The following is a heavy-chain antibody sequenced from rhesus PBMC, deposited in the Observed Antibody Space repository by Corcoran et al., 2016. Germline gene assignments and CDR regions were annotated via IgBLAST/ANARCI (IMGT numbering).Heavy chain of an antibody. CDR3: AKGAGLYDV. D-gene: IGHD1-1*01. V-gene: IGHV4S11*01. CDR2: IYGSGSNT. CDR1: CGSISSNN. Sequence: QVQLQESGPGLVKPLETLSLTCVVSCGSISSNNWSWIRQPPGKGLEWIGYIYGSGSNTNYNPSLKSRVTLSVDTSKNQFSLKLTSVTAADTAVYYCAKGAGLYDVWGAGVLVTVSS. J-gene: IGHJ5-1*01.